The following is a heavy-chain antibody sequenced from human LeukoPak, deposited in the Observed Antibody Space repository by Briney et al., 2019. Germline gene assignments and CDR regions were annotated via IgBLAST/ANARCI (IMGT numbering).Heavy chain of an antibody. D-gene: IGHD2-21*02. Sequence: ASVKVSCKASGYTFTGYYMHWVRQAPGQGLEWMGRINPNSGGTNYAQKFQGRVTMTRDTSISTAYMELSRLRSDDAAVYYCAREGIVVVTDAFDIWGQGTMVTVSS. CDR2: INPNSGGT. V-gene: IGHV1-2*06. CDR3: AREGIVVVTDAFDI. J-gene: IGHJ3*02. CDR1: GYTFTGYY.